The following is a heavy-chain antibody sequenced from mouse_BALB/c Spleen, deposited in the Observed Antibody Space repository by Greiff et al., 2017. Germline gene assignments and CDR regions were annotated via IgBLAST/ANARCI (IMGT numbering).Heavy chain of an antibody. CDR3: ARNRDMITYFDY. Sequence: EVQLQESGPELVKPGASVKIPCKASGYTFTDYNMDWVKQSHGKSLEWIGDINPNNGGTIYNQKFKGKATLTVDKSSSTAYMELRSLTSEDTAVYYCARNRDMITYFDYWGQGTTLTVSS. V-gene: IGHV1-18*01. J-gene: IGHJ2*01. CDR1: GYTFTDYN. CDR2: INPNNGGT. D-gene: IGHD2-4*01.